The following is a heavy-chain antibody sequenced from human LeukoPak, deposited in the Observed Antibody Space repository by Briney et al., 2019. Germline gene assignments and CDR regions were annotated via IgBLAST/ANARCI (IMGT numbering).Heavy chain of an antibody. D-gene: IGHD6-19*01. Sequence: SETLSLTCTVSGGSISSYYWSWIRQPSGKGREWIGYIYYSGSTNYNPSLKSRVTISVDTSKNQFSLKLSSVTAADTAVYYCARAGGIAVAIDYWGQGTLVTVSS. J-gene: IGHJ4*02. CDR2: IYYSGST. CDR1: GGSISSYY. CDR3: ARAGGIAVAIDY. V-gene: IGHV4-59*01.